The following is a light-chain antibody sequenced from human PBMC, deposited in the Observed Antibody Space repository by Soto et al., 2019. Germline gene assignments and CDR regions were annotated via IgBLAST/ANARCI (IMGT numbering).Light chain of an antibody. CDR3: LQHNAYPWT. V-gene: IGKV1-17*01. CDR2: VAY. J-gene: IGKJ1*01. CDR1: QDIGIN. Sequence: DIQMTQSPSSLSASVGDRVTMTCRAGQDIGINLGWFQQKPGKAPKRLIYVAYSLQSGVHSRFSGSGSGTEFTLTISSLQPEDFASYFCLQHNAYPWTFGQGTKVDIK.